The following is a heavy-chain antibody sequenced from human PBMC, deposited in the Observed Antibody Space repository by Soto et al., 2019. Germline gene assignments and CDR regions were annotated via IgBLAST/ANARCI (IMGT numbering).Heavy chain of an antibody. CDR3: ARDPTIVATIDPDWFDP. D-gene: IGHD5-12*01. Sequence: KPGGSLRLSCAASGFTFSSYSMNWVRQAPGKGLEWVSSISSSSSYIYYADSVKGRFTISRDNAKNSLYLQMNSLRAEDTAVYYCARDPTIVATIDPDWFDPWGQGTLVTVSS. V-gene: IGHV3-21*01. CDR2: ISSSSSYI. CDR1: GFTFSSYS. J-gene: IGHJ5*02.